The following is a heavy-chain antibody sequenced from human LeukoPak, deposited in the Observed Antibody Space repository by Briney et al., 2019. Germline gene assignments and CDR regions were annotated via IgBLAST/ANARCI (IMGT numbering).Heavy chain of an antibody. CDR1: GFTFSSYA. V-gene: IGHV3-23*01. D-gene: IGHD2-2*01. J-gene: IGHJ4*02. Sequence: TGGSLRLSCAASGFTFSSYAMSWVRQAPGKGLEWVSAISGSGGSTYYADSVKGRFTISRDNSKNTLYLQMNSLRAEDTAVYYCANAGYCSSTSCYDDYFDYWGQGTLVTVSS. CDR3: ANAGYCSSTSCYDDYFDY. CDR2: ISGSGGST.